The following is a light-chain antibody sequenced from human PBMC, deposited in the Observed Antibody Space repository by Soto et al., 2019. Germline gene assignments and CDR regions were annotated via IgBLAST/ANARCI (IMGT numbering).Light chain of an antibody. Sequence: DIVMTQSPDSLAVSLGERATINCKSSQSVLYSSSNKNYLAWYQQKPGQPPKLLIYWASTRESGVPDRFSGSGSGTDFTLTISSLQAEDEAVYYCQQYYSTPPTFGQGTKLEIK. J-gene: IGKJ2*01. CDR1: QSVLYSSSNKNY. CDR3: QQYYSTPPT. V-gene: IGKV4-1*01. CDR2: WAS.